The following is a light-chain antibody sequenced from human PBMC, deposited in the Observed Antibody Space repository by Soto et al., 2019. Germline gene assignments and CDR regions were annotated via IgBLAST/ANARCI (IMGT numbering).Light chain of an antibody. CDR2: RNN. V-gene: IGLV1-47*01. CDR3: AAWDDSLGGHVV. CDR1: SSNIGSNY. J-gene: IGLJ2*01. Sequence: QSVLTQPPSASGTPGQRVNISCSGSSSNIGSNYVYWYRQFPGTAPKLLIQRNNQRPSGVPARFSGSKSGTSASLAISGLQSEDEAFFYCAAWDDSLGGHVVFGGGTKVTVL.